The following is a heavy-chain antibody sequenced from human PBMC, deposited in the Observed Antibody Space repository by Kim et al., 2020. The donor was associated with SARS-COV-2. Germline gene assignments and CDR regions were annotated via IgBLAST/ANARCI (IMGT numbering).Heavy chain of an antibody. Sequence: SETLSLTCTVSGGSMSNYYWSWIRQPAGKGLEWIGRIYSSGITNYSPSLKSRVTMSVDTSKNQFSLRLSSVTAADTAMYYCAKDDLDNWFDPWGQGTLVT. CDR1: GGSMSNYY. CDR2: IYSSGIT. CDR3: AKDDLDNWFDP. J-gene: IGHJ5*02. V-gene: IGHV4-4*07.